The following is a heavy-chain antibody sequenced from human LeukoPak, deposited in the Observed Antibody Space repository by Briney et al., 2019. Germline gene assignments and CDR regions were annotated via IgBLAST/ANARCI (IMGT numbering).Heavy chain of an antibody. V-gene: IGHV3-33*08. Sequence: GGSLRLSCTASGFTFSSYAMSWVRQAPGKGLEWVAVIWYDGSNKYYADSVKGRFTIPRDNSKNTLYLQMNSLRAEDTAVYYCARETGGTLDYWGQGTLVTVSS. CDR3: ARETGGTLDY. CDR2: IWYDGSNK. J-gene: IGHJ4*02. D-gene: IGHD2-15*01. CDR1: GFTFSSYA.